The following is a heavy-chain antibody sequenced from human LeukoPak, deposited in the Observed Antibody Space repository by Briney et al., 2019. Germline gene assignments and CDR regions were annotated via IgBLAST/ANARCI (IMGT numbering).Heavy chain of an antibody. J-gene: IGHJ3*02. V-gene: IGHV3-23*01. Sequence: GGSLRLSCAASGFTFSSYAMTWVRQAPGKGLEWVSGISSSGDATDSADSVKGRFTISRDNSKNTVYLQMNSLRAEDTAVYYCAKVRTSDLGFCSGGSCSGDAFDIWGQGTVVTVS. CDR3: AKVRTSDLGFCSGGSCSGDAFDI. CDR2: ISSSGDAT. CDR1: GFTFSSYA. D-gene: IGHD2-15*01.